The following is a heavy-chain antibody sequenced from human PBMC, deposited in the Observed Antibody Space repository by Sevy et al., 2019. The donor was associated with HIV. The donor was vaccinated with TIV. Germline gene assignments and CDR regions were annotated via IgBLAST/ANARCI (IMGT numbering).Heavy chain of an antibody. Sequence: GGSLRLSCAASGFTFSSYSMNWVRQAPGKGLEWVSSISSSSSYMYYADSVKGRFTISRDNAKNSLYLQMNSLRAEDTAVYYCARDPGVGFDWLLSDAFDIWGQGTMVTVSS. CDR3: ARDPGVGFDWLLSDAFDI. D-gene: IGHD3-9*01. J-gene: IGHJ3*02. CDR2: ISSSSSYM. V-gene: IGHV3-21*01. CDR1: GFTFSSYS.